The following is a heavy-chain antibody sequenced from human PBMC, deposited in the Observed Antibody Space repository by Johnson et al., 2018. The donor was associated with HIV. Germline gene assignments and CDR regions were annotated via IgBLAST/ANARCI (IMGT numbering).Heavy chain of an antibody. CDR1: GFIFRNYW. CDR3: AREDLYGAGPDAFDI. J-gene: IGHJ3*02. V-gene: IGHV3-74*03. Sequence: VQLVESGGGLVQPGGSLRLSCAASGFIFRNYWMHWVRQAPGKGLVWVARIYSDGSDTAYADSVKGRFTISRDNAKRTLYLKMNSLRAEDTAVYYCAREDLYGAGPDAFDIWGQGTMVTVSS. CDR2: IYSDGSDT. D-gene: IGHD4-17*01.